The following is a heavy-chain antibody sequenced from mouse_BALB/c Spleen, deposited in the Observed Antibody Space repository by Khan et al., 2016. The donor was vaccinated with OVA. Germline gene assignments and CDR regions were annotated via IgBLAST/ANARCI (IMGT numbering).Heavy chain of an antibody. V-gene: IGHV5-6-5*01. D-gene: IGHD1-1*01. J-gene: IGHJ2*02. CDR3: ARVSGSSGVDC. Sequence: EVELVESGGGLVKPGGSLKLSCATSGFTSSRYPMSWVRQTSEKRLEWVASIGSGGSTYHPDSVKGRFTISSDNARNILFLQMSSLRSEDTAMYFCARVSGSSGVDCWGQDTSVTVSS. CDR1: GFTSSRYP. CDR2: IGSGGST.